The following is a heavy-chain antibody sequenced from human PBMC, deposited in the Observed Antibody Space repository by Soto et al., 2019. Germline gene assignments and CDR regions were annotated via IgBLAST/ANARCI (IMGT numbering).Heavy chain of an antibody. Sequence: GGSLRLSCAASGFTFSSYWMHWVRQAPGKGLVWVSRINSDGSSTSYADSAKGRFTISRDNAKNTLYLQMNSLRAEDTAVYYCAREAGWDNWNYEWFDPWGQGTLVTVSS. J-gene: IGHJ5*02. D-gene: IGHD1-7*01. CDR3: AREAGWDNWNYEWFDP. V-gene: IGHV3-74*01. CDR2: INSDGSST. CDR1: GFTFSSYW.